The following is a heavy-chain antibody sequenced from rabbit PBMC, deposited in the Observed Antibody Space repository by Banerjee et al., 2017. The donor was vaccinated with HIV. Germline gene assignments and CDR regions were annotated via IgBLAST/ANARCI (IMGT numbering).Heavy chain of an antibody. CDR3: ARGGYDANYFNL. CDR1: GFSFSSSYY. J-gene: IGHJ4*01. D-gene: IGHD6-1*01. V-gene: IGHV1S40*01. Sequence: QSLEESGGDLVKPGASLTLTCTASGFSFSSSYYMCWVRQAPGKGLEWIGCIYTGSGNTYYASWAKGRFTISKTSSTTVTLQLTSLTAADTATYFCARGGYDANYFNLWGPGTLVTVS. CDR2: IYTGSGNT.